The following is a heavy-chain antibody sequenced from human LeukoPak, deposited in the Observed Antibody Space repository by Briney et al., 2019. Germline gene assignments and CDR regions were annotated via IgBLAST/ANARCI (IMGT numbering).Heavy chain of an antibody. J-gene: IGHJ3*02. CDR3: ARDVGDGRLYDAFDI. Sequence: ASVKVSCKASGYTFTSYGISWVRQDPGQGLEWMGWISAYNGNTNYAQKLQGRVTMTTDTSTSTAYMELRSLRSDDTAVYYCARDVGDGRLYDAFDIWGQGTMVTVSS. CDR2: ISAYNGNT. D-gene: IGHD4-17*01. V-gene: IGHV1-18*04. CDR1: GYTFTSYG.